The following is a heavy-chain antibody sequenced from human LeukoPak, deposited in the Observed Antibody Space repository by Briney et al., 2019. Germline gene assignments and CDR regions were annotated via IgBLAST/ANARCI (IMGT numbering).Heavy chain of an antibody. J-gene: IGHJ4*02. CDR2: IYTSGST. CDR3: ARGRGDSSSSLFDY. D-gene: IGHD6-6*01. CDR1: GGSISSYY. V-gene: IGHV4-4*07. Sequence: SETLSLTCTVSGGSISSYYWSWIRQPAGKGLEWIGRIYTSGSTNYNPSLKSRVTMSVDTSKNQFSLKLSSVTAADTAVYYRARGRGDSSSSLFDYWGQGTLVTVSS.